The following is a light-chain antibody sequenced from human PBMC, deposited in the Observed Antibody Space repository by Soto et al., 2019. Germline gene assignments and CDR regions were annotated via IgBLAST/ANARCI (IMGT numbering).Light chain of an antibody. J-gene: IGKJ4*01. V-gene: IGKV3-11*01. CDR2: DAS. Sequence: EIVLTQSPATLSLSPGERATLSCRASQSVSRYLAWYQQKPGQAPRLLIYDASNRATGVPARFSGSGSWADFTLTISSLEPEDFAVYYCQQRSDWPSTFGGGTKVQIK. CDR1: QSVSRY. CDR3: QQRSDWPST.